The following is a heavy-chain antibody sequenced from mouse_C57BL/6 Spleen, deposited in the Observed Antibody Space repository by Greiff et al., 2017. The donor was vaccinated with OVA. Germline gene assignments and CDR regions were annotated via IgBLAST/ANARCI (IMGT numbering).Heavy chain of an antibody. V-gene: IGHV1-55*01. Sequence: QVQLQQPGAELVKPGASVKMSCKASGYTFTSSWITWVKQRPGQGLEWIGDIYPGSGSINYNEKFKSKATLTVDTSASTAYMQLSSMTSEDSAVYYCATWEEGYAMDYWGQGTSVTVSS. CDR3: ATWEEGYAMDY. CDR2: IYPGSGSI. CDR1: GYTFTSSW. D-gene: IGHD4-1*01. J-gene: IGHJ4*01.